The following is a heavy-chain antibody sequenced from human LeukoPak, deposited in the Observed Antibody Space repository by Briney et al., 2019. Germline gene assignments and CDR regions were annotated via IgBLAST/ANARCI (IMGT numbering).Heavy chain of an antibody. Sequence: GGSLRLSCAASGFTFSSHWMTWVRRTPGKGLEWVANIGEDGSEKYHADSVKGRFTISRDNAKSSLYLQMNSLRADDTAVYYCARGWAYLDYWAQGTLVTVSS. V-gene: IGHV3-7*04. J-gene: IGHJ4*02. CDR1: GFTFSSHW. CDR2: IGEDGSEK. CDR3: ARGWAYLDY. D-gene: IGHD1-26*01.